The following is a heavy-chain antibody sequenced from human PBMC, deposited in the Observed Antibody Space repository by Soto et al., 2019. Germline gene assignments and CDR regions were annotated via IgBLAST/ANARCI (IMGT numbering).Heavy chain of an antibody. CDR1: GDSVNSGTYY. CDR3: ARVSMTTEFDP. D-gene: IGHD3-22*01. CDR2: IYNSGTT. V-gene: IGHV4-61*01. Sequence: SETLSLTCTVSGDSVNSGTYYWSWIRQPPGKGLEWVGYIYNSGTTKYNPSLKSRVTISVDTSKNQFSLNLSSVTAADTAVYYWARVSMTTEFDPWGQGTLFTVSS. J-gene: IGHJ5*02.